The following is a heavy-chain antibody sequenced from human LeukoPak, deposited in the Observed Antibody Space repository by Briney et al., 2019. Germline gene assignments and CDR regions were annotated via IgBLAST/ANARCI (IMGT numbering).Heavy chain of an antibody. D-gene: IGHD3-16*01. CDR3: ARERYDYVWGSLRYYYMDV. J-gene: IGHJ6*03. V-gene: IGHV4-59*01. CDR1: GASITIYY. Sequence: SETLSLTCTVSGASITIYYWTWIRQPPGKGLEWIGDIYYSGNTNYNPSLKSRVTISLDTSKKQFSLKLSSVTSADTAVYYCARERYDYVWGSLRYYYMDVWGKGTTVTVSS. CDR2: IYYSGNT.